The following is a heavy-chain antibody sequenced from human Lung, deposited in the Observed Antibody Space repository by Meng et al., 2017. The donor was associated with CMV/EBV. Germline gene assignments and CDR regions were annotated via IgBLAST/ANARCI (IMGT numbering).Heavy chain of an antibody. CDR3: ARNYEFWSGYLMDV. V-gene: IGHV3-11*01. CDR2: ISSSGSSM. Sequence: LSLTXAASTFSLSDYSMSWIRQAPGRGLEWLSYISSSGSSMYYADSVRGRFTISRDNAKRSLYLQMNGLRAEDTAVYYCARNYEFWSGYLMDVWGQGATVTVSS. J-gene: IGHJ6*02. D-gene: IGHD3-3*01. CDR1: TFSLSDYS.